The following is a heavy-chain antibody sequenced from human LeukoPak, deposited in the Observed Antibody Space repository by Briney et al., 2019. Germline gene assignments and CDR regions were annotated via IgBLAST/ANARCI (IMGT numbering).Heavy chain of an antibody. CDR3: ARIWFGELLYYFDY. J-gene: IGHJ4*02. V-gene: IGHV3-64*01. Sequence: GGSLRLSCVASGFTFSSYSMHWVRQAPGKGLEYVSAITSNGGSTSYANSVRGRFTISRDNSKNTLYLQMGTLRPEDMAVYYCARIWFGELLYYFDYWGQGTLVTVSS. D-gene: IGHD3-10*01. CDR1: GFTFSSYS. CDR2: ITSNGGST.